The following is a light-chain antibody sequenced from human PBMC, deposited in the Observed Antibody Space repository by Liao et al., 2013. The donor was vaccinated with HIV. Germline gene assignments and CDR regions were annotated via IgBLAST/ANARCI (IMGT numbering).Light chain of an antibody. J-gene: IGLJ1*01. CDR2: QDT. Sequence: SYELTQPPSVSVPPGQTAIITCSGDKLGDKYSCWYQQKPGQSPVLIIYQDTKRPSGIPERFSGSNSGNTATLTISGTQAMDEADYYCQAWDSSTGVFGTGTKVTVL. CDR3: QAWDSSTGV. V-gene: IGLV3-1*01. CDR1: KLGDKY.